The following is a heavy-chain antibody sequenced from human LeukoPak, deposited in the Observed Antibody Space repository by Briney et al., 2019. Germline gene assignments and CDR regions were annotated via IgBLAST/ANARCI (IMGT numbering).Heavy chain of an antibody. CDR3: AKARADLTWIQLFYYYYMDV. D-gene: IGHD5-18*01. Sequence: GGSLRLSCAASGFTFSSYAMSWVRQAPGKGLEWVSAISGSGGSTYYADSVKGRFTISRDNSKNTLYLQMNSLRAEDTAVYYCAKARADLTWIQLFYYYYMDVWGKGTTVTVSS. J-gene: IGHJ6*03. CDR2: ISGSGGST. V-gene: IGHV3-23*01. CDR1: GFTFSSYA.